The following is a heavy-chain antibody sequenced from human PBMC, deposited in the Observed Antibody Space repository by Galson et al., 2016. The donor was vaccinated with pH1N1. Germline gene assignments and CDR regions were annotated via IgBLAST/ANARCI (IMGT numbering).Heavy chain of an antibody. Sequence: TLSLTCKVSGDSITSGTYNYWSWIRQPAGKGLEWIGRILPSGSTDYNPSLKSRVTMSIDTSKDQFSLKLSSVTAADTAVYYCARPDYVDVDLDDWYFDLWGRGTLVTVSS. CDR3: ARPDYVDVDLDDWYFDL. CDR2: ILPSGST. D-gene: IGHD4-17*01. CDR1: GDSITSGTYNY. J-gene: IGHJ2*01. V-gene: IGHV4-61*02.